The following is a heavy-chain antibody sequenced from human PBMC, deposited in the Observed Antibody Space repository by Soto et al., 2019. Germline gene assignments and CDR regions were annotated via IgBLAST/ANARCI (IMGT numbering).Heavy chain of an antibody. D-gene: IGHD3-9*01. Sequence: SETLSLTCTVSGGSISSSSYYWGWIRQPPGKGLEWIGSIYYSGSTYYNPSLKSRVTISVDTSKNQFSLKLSSVTAADTAVYYCARHKTSLRYFDWFDYWGQGTLVTVSS. CDR1: GGSISSSSYY. V-gene: IGHV4-39*01. J-gene: IGHJ4*02. CDR3: ARHKTSLRYFDWFDY. CDR2: IYYSGST.